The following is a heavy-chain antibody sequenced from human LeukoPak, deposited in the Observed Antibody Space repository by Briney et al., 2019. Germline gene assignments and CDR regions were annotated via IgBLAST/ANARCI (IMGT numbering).Heavy chain of an antibody. J-gene: IGHJ4*02. CDR3: AREIAAAGYFDY. CDR2: VSDTGRA. D-gene: IGHD6-13*01. CDR1: GGSITGYY. V-gene: IGHV4-4*07. Sequence: PSETLSLTCTVSGGSITGYYWTWIRQPAGKGLEWIGRVSDTGRAYYNPSLERRVTISLDTSKNQFSLKLSSVTAADTAVYYCAREIAAAGYFDYWGQGTLVTVSS.